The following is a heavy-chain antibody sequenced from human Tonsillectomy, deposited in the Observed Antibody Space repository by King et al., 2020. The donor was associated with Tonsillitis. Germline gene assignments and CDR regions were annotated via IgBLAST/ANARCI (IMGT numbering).Heavy chain of an antibody. Sequence: QLVQSGGGVVQPGRSLRLSCAASGFTFSNYGIHWVRQAPGRGLEWVAVRSYDGSNKKYADSVKGRFTISRDNSKNTLDLQMNSLRAEDTAVYYCAKDHWEVNSGGFDYWGQGTLVTVSS. CDR3: AKDHWEVNSGGFDY. CDR2: RSYDGSNK. CDR1: GFTFSNYG. V-gene: IGHV3-30*18. J-gene: IGHJ4*02. D-gene: IGHD2-15*01.